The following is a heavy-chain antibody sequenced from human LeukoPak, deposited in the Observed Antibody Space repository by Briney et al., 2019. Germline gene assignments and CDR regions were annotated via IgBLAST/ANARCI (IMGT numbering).Heavy chain of an antibody. Sequence: GGSLRLSCAASGFTFSSYGMHWVRQAPGKGLEWVAVISYDGSNKHYADSVNGRFSISKDNSKNTLDLQMSGLRAEDTAVYYCAKDFSWSINFWGQGTLVTVSS. CDR2: ISYDGSNK. CDR3: AKDFSWSINF. J-gene: IGHJ4*02. CDR1: GFTFSSYG. D-gene: IGHD3-10*01. V-gene: IGHV3-30*18.